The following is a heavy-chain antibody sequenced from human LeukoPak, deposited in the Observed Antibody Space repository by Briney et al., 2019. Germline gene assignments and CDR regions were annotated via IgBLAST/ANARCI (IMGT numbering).Heavy chain of an antibody. V-gene: IGHV3-30*18. CDR1: GFTFSSYG. Sequence: GGSLRLSCAASGFTFSSYGMHWVRQAPGKGLEWVAVISYDGSNKYYADSVKGRFTISRDNSKNTLYLQMNSLRAEDTAVYYCAKDQTYYYDSSGYYRSVYYCMDVWGKGTTVTISS. D-gene: IGHD3-22*01. CDR2: ISYDGSNK. J-gene: IGHJ6*03. CDR3: AKDQTYYYDSSGYYRSVYYCMDV.